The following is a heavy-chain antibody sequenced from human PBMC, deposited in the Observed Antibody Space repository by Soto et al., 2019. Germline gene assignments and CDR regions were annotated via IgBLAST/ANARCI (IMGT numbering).Heavy chain of an antibody. J-gene: IGHJ4*02. CDR3: ARHYSSGFYY. Sequence: VRQAPGQGLEWMGGIIPIFGTANYAQKFQGRVTITADESTSTAYMELSSLRSEDTAVYYCARHYSSGFYYWGQGTLVTVSS. V-gene: IGHV1-69*01. D-gene: IGHD3-22*01. CDR2: IIPIFGTA.